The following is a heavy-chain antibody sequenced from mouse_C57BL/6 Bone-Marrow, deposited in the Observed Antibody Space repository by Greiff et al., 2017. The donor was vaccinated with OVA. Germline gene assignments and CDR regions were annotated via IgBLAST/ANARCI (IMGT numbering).Heavy chain of an antibody. J-gene: IGHJ1*03. V-gene: IGHV1-52*01. D-gene: IGHD4-1*01. Sequence: QVQLQQSGAELVRPGSSVKLSCKASGYTFTSYWMHWVKQRPIQGLEWIGNIDPSDSETHYNQKFKDKATLTVDKSSSTAYMQLSSLTSEDSAVYYCARLGPWYFDVWGTGTTVTVSS. CDR1: GYTFTSYW. CDR2: IDPSDSET. CDR3: ARLGPWYFDV.